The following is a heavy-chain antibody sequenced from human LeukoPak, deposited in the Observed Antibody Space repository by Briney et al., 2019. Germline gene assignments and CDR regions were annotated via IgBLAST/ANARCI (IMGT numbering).Heavy chain of an antibody. CDR2: ISSSGSTI. V-gene: IGHV3-48*03. CDR1: GFTFSSYE. D-gene: IGHD2-2*01. Sequence: GGSLRLSCAASGFTFSSYEMNWVRQAPGKGLEWVSYISSSGSTIYYADSVKGRFTISRDNAKNSLYLQMNSLRAEDTAVYYCARDLPMVPAARGHDYWGQGTLVTVSS. J-gene: IGHJ4*02. CDR3: ARDLPMVPAARGHDY.